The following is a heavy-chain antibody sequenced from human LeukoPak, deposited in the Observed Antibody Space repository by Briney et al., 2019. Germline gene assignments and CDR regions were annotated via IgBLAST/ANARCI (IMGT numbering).Heavy chain of an antibody. V-gene: IGHV4-59*08. CDR3: VAGVDRDWFDP. D-gene: IGHD3-3*01. CDR2: IYYSGST. CDR1: GGSISSYY. J-gene: IGHJ5*02. Sequence: SETLSLTCTVSGGSISSYYWSWIRQPPGKGLEWIGYIYYSGSTNYNPSLKSRVTISVDTSKNQFSLKLSSVTAADTAVYYCVAGVDRDWFDPWGQGTLVTVSS.